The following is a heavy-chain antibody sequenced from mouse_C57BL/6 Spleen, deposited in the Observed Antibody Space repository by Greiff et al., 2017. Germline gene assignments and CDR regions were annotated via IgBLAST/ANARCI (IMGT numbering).Heavy chain of an antibody. CDR2: IYPGSGST. J-gene: IGHJ4*01. CDR3: ARRGDYGSSYAMDY. Sequence: QVQLKQSGAELVKPGASVKMSCKASGYTFTSYWITWVKQRPGQGLEWIGDIYPGSGSTNYNEKFKSKATLTVDTSSSTAYMQLSSLTSEDSAVYYCARRGDYGSSYAMDYWGQGTSVTVSS. D-gene: IGHD1-1*01. V-gene: IGHV1-55*01. CDR1: GYTFTSYW.